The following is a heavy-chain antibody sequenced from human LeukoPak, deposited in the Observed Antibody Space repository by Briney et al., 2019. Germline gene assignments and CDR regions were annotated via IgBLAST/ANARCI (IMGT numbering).Heavy chain of an antibody. D-gene: IGHD3-22*01. CDR2: IYYSGST. V-gene: IGHV4-59*01. CDR1: GGSISSYY. J-gene: IGHJ5*02. Sequence: SETLSLTCTVSGGSISSYYWSWIRQPPGKGLEWIGYIYYSGSTNYNPSLKSRVTISVDTSKNQFSLKLNSVTAADTAVYYCARGKDYYDSSGYLNWFDPWGQGTLVTVSS. CDR3: ARGKDYYDSSGYLNWFDP.